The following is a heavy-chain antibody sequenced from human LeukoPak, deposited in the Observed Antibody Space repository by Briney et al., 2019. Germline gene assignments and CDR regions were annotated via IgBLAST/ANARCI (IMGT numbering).Heavy chain of an antibody. D-gene: IGHD5-18*01. V-gene: IGHV1-2*02. CDR3: ARGYSYDKFFDY. CDR2: INPNSGGT. J-gene: IGHJ4*02. Sequence: ASVSVSYKASGYTFTVYYMHWVRQARGQGLEGVGWINPNSGGTNYAQKFQGRVTMTRDTSISTAYMELSRLRSDDTAVYYCARGYSYDKFFDYWGQGTLVTVSS. CDR1: GYTFTVYY.